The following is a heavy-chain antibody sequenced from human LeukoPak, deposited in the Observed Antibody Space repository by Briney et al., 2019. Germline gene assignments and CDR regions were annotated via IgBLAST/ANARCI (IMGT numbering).Heavy chain of an antibody. J-gene: IGHJ4*02. CDR3: ARVRAMVYPFDY. D-gene: IGHD2-8*01. CDR2: ISAYNGNT. CDR1: GYTFTSYG. Sequence: ASVKVSCKASGYTFTSYGISWVRQAPGQGLEWMGWISAYNGNTNYAQKLQGRVTMTTDTSTSTAYMELRSPRSDDTAVYYCARVRAMVYPFDYWGQGTLVTVSS. V-gene: IGHV1-18*01.